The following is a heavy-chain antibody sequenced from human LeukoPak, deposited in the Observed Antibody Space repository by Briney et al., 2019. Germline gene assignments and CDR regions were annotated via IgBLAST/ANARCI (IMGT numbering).Heavy chain of an antibody. D-gene: IGHD3-22*01. J-gene: IGHJ3*02. CDR3: ASFYYDSSGYYSAFDI. V-gene: IGHV1-8*01. CDR2: MNPNSGNT. Sequence: ASVKVSCEASGYTFTSYDIKWVRQATGQGLEWMGWMNPNSGNTGYAQKFQGRVTMTRNTSISTAYMELSSLRSEDTAVYYCASFYYDSSGYYSAFDIWGQGTMVTVSS. CDR1: GYTFTSYD.